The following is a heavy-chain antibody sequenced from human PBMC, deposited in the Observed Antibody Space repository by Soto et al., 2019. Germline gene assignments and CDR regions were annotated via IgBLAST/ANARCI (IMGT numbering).Heavy chain of an antibody. CDR2: IIPVSGAA. J-gene: IGHJ4*02. V-gene: IGHV1-69*01. CDR3: ATGLGCRSTACTLDY. Sequence: QVQLVQSGAEVKKPGSSVKVSCKASGGTFGSYAFSWVRQATGQGLEWMGGIIPVSGAAHYAQKFQGRVTITADESTSTAYMELSSLSSQDTAVYYCATGLGCRSTACTLDYWGQGTRVIVSS. CDR1: GGTFGSYA. D-gene: IGHD2-2*01.